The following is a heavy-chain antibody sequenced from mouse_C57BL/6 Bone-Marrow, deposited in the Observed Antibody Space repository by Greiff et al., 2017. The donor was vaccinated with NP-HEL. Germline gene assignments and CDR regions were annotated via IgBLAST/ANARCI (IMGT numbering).Heavy chain of an antibody. CDR1: GFTFSDYG. D-gene: IGHD1-1*01. Sequence: EVMLVESGGGLVKPGGSLKLSCAASGFTFSDYGMHWVRQAPEKGLEWVAYISSGSSTIYYADTVKGRFTISRDNAKNTLFLQMTRLRSEDTAMYYCASGFGSSSAFDVWGTGTTVTVSS. J-gene: IGHJ1*03. CDR2: ISSGSSTI. CDR3: ASGFGSSSAFDV. V-gene: IGHV5-17*01.